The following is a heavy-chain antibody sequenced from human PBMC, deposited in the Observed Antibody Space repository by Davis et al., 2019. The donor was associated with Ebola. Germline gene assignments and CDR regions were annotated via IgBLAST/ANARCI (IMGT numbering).Heavy chain of an antibody. CDR3: ARGWLRTGMDV. J-gene: IGHJ6*04. Sequence: HSQTLSLTCAISGDSVSSAGWNWIRQSPSRGLEWLGRTYYKSKWYNDYAPFVRSRITINPDTAKNQLSLQVDSVTPEDTAVYYCARGWLRTGMDVWGKGTTVTVSS. CDR2: TYYKSKWYN. V-gene: IGHV6-1*01. CDR1: GDSVSSAG. D-gene: IGHD5-12*01.